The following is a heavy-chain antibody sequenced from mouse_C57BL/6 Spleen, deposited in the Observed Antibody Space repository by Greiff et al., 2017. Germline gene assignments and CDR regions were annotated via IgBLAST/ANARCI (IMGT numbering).Heavy chain of an antibody. Sequence: QVQLQQPGAELVMPGASVKLSCKASGYTFTSYWMHWVKQRPGQCLEWIGEIDPSDSYTNYNQKFKGKSTLTVDKSSSTAYMQLSSLTSEDSAVYYCARRGIYYYGSSLDYFDYWGQGTTLTVSS. D-gene: IGHD1-1*01. CDR3: ARRGIYYYGSSLDYFDY. CDR1: GYTFTSYW. CDR2: IDPSDSYT. V-gene: IGHV1-69*01. J-gene: IGHJ2*01.